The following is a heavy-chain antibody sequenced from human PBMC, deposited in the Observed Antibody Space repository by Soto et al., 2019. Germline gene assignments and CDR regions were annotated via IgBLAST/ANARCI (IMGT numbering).Heavy chain of an antibody. CDR1: GYTFTSYG. D-gene: IGHD2-2*02. V-gene: IGHV1-18*01. Sequence: ASVKVSCKASGYTFTSYGISWVRQAPGQGLEWMGWISAYNGNTNYAQKLQGRVTMTTDTSTSTAYMELRSLRSDDTAVYYCARVHCSSKSCYRWGAFDYWGQGTLVTVSS. CDR3: ARVHCSSKSCYRWGAFDY. J-gene: IGHJ4*02. CDR2: ISAYNGNT.